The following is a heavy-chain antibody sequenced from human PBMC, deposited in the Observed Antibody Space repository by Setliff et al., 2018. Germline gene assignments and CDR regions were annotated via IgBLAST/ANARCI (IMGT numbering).Heavy chain of an antibody. CDR1: GFRFSRHW. CDR3: ARAKGTTMATQYFDY. CDR2: IKEDGSEE. D-gene: IGHD3-10*01. Sequence: GGSLRLSCAASGFRFSRHWMTWVRQAPGKGLEWVANIKEDGSEEYYVDSVRGRFSISRDNAKDSVYLQLNSLRAEDTAVYYCARAKGTTMATQYFDYWGKGTTVTVSS. V-gene: IGHV3-7*01. J-gene: IGHJ4*03.